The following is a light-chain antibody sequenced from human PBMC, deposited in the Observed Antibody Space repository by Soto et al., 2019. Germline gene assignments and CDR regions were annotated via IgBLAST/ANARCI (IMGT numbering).Light chain of an antibody. V-gene: IGKV3-15*01. J-gene: IGKJ2*02. CDR3: QQYNNWPPCT. CDR2: DAS. Sequence: IVMTQSPATLSVSPGERATVSCRASQSVSGRLAWYQQKPGQAPRLLIFDASTRAPGIPDRFSGSGSGTEFTLPISSLQSEDFAVYYCQQYNNWPPCTFGQGTKVDIK. CDR1: QSVSGR.